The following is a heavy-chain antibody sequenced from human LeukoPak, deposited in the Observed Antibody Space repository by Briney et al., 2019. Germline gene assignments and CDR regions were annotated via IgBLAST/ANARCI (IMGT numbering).Heavy chain of an antibody. CDR1: GFSFSTYA. CDR3: ARDRPTGASRVFVVQ. J-gene: IGHJ4*02. Sequence: GGSLRLSCTASGFSFSTYAMSWVRQAPGKGLEWISSMSNGSRYIYYADSVRGRFTISTDNTNNSLYLLMHNLRAEDTAIYYSARDRPTGASRVFVVQWGQGTPVTVSS. CDR2: MSNGSRYI. V-gene: IGHV3-21*06. D-gene: IGHD2-15*01.